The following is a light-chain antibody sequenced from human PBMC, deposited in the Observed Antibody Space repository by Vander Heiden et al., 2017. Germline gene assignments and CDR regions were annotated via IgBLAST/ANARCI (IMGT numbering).Light chain of an antibody. CDR1: QGIRDD. CDR2: AAS. J-gene: IGKJ2*01. CDR3: LQDYNYPPT. V-gene: IGKV1-6*01. Sequence: AIQMTHSPSSLSASVGDRVTITCRASQGIRDDLGWYQQKPGKAPKLLIYAASSLQSGVPSRFSGSGSGTDFTLTISSLQPEDFATYYCLQDYNYPPTFGQGTKLEIK.